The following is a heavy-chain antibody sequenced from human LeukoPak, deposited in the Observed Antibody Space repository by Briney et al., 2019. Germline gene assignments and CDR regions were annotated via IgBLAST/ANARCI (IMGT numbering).Heavy chain of an antibody. D-gene: IGHD1-14*01. CDR1: GFTFSNYA. V-gene: IGHV3-23*01. CDR2: FSGNDGST. Sequence: PGGSLRLSCATSGFTFSNYAINWVRQAPGKGLEWVSAFSGNDGSTYYADSVRGRFTISRDNSKHTLYLQMTSLRAEDTAVYYCAKMTPRSYHMDVWGQGTMVIVSS. CDR3: AKMTPRSYHMDV. J-gene: IGHJ3*01.